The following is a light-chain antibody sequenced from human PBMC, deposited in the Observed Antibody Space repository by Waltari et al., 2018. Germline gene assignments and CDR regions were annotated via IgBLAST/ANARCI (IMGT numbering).Light chain of an antibody. CDR2: DAS. J-gene: IGKJ5*01. V-gene: IGKV3-11*01. Sequence: EIVLTQSPATLSLSPGERATLSCRASQSVSSYLAWYQQKPGPAPRLLFDDASNRATGIPARFSGSGSGTDFTLTISSLEPEDFAVYYWQQRSNWPRITFGQGTRLEIK. CDR1: QSVSSY. CDR3: QQRSNWPRIT.